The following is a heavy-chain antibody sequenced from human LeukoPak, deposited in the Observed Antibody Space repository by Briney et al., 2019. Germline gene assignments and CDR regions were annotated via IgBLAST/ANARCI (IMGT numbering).Heavy chain of an antibody. CDR2: IYHSGST. Sequence: SETLSLTCAVSGYSISSGYYWGWIRQPPGKGLEWIGSIYHSGSTYYNPSLKSRVTISVDTSKNQFSLKLSSVTAADTAVYYCARGWIANRLYFDYWGQGTLVTVSS. V-gene: IGHV4-38-2*01. J-gene: IGHJ4*02. D-gene: IGHD2-21*01. CDR3: ARGWIANRLYFDY. CDR1: GYSISSGYY.